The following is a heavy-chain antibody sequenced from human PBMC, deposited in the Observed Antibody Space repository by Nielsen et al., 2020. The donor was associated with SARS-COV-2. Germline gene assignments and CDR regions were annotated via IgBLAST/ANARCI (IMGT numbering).Heavy chain of an antibody. Sequence: GGSLRLSCAASGFTFSGSAMHWVRQAPGKGLEYVSAISSNGGSTYYANSVKGRFTISRDNSKNTLYLQMGSLRAEDMAVYYCAREGPNWTYYFDYWGQGTLVTVSS. CDR2: ISSNGGST. V-gene: IGHV3-64*01. CDR1: GFTFSGSA. CDR3: AREGPNWTYYFDY. J-gene: IGHJ4*02. D-gene: IGHD1-20*01.